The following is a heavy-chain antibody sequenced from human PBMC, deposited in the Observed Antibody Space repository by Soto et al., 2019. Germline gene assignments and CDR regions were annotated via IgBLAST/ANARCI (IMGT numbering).Heavy chain of an antibody. Sequence: EVQLVESGGGLVQPGGSLRLSCGASGFTFSSYWMHWVRQTPGKGLVWVARVNTDETRTSYADSVKGRFTVSRDNAKNTLYLQMNSLRAEDTAVYYCPRVLNGQWYFDYWGQGTQVTVSS. CDR3: PRVLNGQWYFDY. CDR2: VNTDETRT. J-gene: IGHJ4*02. CDR1: GFTFSSYW. V-gene: IGHV3-74*01. D-gene: IGHD6-19*01.